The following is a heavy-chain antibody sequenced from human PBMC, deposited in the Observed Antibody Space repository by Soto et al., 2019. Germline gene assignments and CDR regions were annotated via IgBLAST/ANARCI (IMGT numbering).Heavy chain of an antibody. V-gene: IGHV5-10-1*01. CDR3: ARHEWDYYDSAGAFDI. D-gene: IGHD3-22*01. J-gene: IGHJ3*02. CDR1: GYSFTSYW. CDR2: IDPSDSYT. Sequence: VESLTISCKDSGYSFTSYWIIWVLQMPGKGLEWMGRIDPSDSYTNYSPSFQGHVTISADKSISAAYLQWSSLKASDTAMYYCARHEWDYYDSAGAFDIWGQGTMVTVSS.